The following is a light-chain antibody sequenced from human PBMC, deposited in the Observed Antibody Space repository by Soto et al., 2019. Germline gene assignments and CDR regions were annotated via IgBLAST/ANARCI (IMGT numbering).Light chain of an antibody. V-gene: IGKV3-15*01. CDR1: RGIGST. J-gene: IGKJ4*01. CDR2: DTS. CDR3: QQYDTYPLT. Sequence: EVVMTQSPATLSVSPGERATLSCRASRGIGSTLAWYQQKPGQTPRLLIYDTSTRATGVPGRFIGSRSGTEFTLTISGLQPEDVASYYCQQYDTYPLTFGGGTRVELK.